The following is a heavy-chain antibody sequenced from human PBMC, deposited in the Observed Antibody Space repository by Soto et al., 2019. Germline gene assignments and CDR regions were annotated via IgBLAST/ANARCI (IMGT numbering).Heavy chain of an antibody. J-gene: IGHJ4*02. CDR3: AKEGGLSGSYYISSSYYFDY. D-gene: IGHD1-26*01. CDR2: ISYDGSNT. V-gene: IGHV3-30*18. Sequence: WVAIISYDGSNTYYADSVKGRFTISRDNSKNTLYRQMNSLRAEDTSVYYCAKEGGLSGSYYISSSYYFDYWGQGTLVTVSS.